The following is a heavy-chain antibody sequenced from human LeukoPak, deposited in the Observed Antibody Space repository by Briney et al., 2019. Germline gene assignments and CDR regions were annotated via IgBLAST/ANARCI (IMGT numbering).Heavy chain of an antibody. CDR3: ARGPRVATYYFDY. Sequence: GRSLRFSCAASGFTFSSYAMHWVRQAPGKGLEWVAVISYDGSNKYYADSVKGRFTISRDNSKNTLYLQMNSLRAEDTAVYYCARGPRVATYYFDYWGQGTLVTVSS. CDR2: ISYDGSNK. J-gene: IGHJ4*02. CDR1: GFTFSSYA. D-gene: IGHD5-12*01. V-gene: IGHV3-30*04.